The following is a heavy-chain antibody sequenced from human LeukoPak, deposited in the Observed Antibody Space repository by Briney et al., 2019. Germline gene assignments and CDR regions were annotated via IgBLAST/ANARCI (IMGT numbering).Heavy chain of an antibody. J-gene: IGHJ5*02. Sequence: SETLSLTCTVSGGSISSSDYYWSWLRQPPGRGLEWLGNIYYTGSTSYSPSLKSRVTFSVDTFNNQFSLHLSSVTAADTAVYYCARENCTNVVCWAFDPWGQGTLVTVSS. CDR3: ARENCTNVVCWAFDP. CDR2: IYYTGST. V-gene: IGHV4-39*07. CDR1: GGSISSSDYY. D-gene: IGHD2-8*01.